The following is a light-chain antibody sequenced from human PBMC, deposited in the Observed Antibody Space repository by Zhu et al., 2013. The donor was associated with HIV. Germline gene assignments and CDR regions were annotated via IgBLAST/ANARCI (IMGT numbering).Light chain of an antibody. Sequence: QSALTQPPSASGSPGQSVTISCTGTSSDVGSYNFVSWYQQHPGKAPKLMIYEVSKRPSGVPDRFSGSKSGNMASLTVSGLQAEDEGDYYCSSYAGSQGVFGTGTKVTVL. CDR2: EVS. CDR1: SSDVGSYNF. J-gene: IGLJ1*01. CDR3: SSYAGSQGV. V-gene: IGLV2-8*01.